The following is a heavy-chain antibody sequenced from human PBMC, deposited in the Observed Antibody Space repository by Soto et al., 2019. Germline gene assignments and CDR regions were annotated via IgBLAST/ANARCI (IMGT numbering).Heavy chain of an antibody. V-gene: IGHV3-9*01. CDR1: GFTFDDYA. CDR2: ISWNGGSV. D-gene: IGHD5-12*01. CDR3: AKGLYSGYANFDS. J-gene: IGHJ4*02. Sequence: EVQLVESGGGLVQPGRSLRLSCAASGFTFDDYAMHWVRQAPGKGLEWVSGISWNGGSVGYADSVKGRFTISRDNAKNSLYLQMNGLRAEDTALYYCAKGLYSGYANFDSWGQGTLVTVSS.